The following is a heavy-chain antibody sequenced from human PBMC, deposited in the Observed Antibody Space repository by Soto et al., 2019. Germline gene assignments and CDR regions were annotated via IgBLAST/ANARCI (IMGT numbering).Heavy chain of an antibody. CDR2: ISPYNGYT. CDR1: GYIFTSYG. J-gene: IGHJ4*02. Sequence: QVELVQSGAEVKKPGASVKVSCKASGYIFTSYGINWVRQTPGQGLEWMGWISPYNGYTKSAQKLQGRVTMNTDKSTGTAYMELRSLRSDDTAVYYCARDPCSEELPPDYWGQRTMVNVSS. D-gene: IGHD1-26*01. CDR3: ARDPCSEELPPDY. V-gene: IGHV1-18*01.